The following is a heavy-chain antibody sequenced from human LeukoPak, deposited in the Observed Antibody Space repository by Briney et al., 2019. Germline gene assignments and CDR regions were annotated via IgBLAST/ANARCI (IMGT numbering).Heavy chain of an antibody. J-gene: IGHJ4*02. D-gene: IGHD7-27*01. CDR3: ARDRNGDLGY. CDR1: GYTFTSYY. V-gene: IGHV1-46*01. Sequence: ASVKVSCKASGYTFTSYYMHWVRQAPGQGLEWMGIINPSGGSTSYAQKFQGRVTMTRDTSISTAYMELSRLRSDDTAVYYCARDRNGDLGYWGQGTLVTVSS. CDR2: INPSGGST.